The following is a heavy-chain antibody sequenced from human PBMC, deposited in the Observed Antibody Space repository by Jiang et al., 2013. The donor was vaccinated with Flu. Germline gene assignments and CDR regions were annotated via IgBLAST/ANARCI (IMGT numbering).Heavy chain of an antibody. CDR3: VKDRGYYGSGSSYKGRYYYYGMDV. CDR1: GFTFSDYP. D-gene: IGHD3-10*01. Sequence: VQLLESGGGLVQPGGSLRLSCSASGFTFSDYPMYWVRQAPGKGLEYVSLISTDRGSTYYADSVKGRLTISRDNSKNTLYLQMSSLRTEDTAVYYCVKDRGYYGSGSSYKGRYYYYGMDVWGQGTTVTVSS. J-gene: IGHJ6*02. V-gene: IGHV3-64D*06. CDR2: ISTDRGST.